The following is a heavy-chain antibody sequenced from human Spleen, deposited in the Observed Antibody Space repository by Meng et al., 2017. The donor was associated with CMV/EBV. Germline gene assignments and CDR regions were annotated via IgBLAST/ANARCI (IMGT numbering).Heavy chain of an antibody. CDR3: ARDGRDYSNSLGWFDP. V-gene: IGHV1-69*04. D-gene: IGHD4-11*01. J-gene: IGHJ5*02. CDR2: IIPILGIA. CDR1: GGTFSSYT. Sequence: SVKVSCKASGGTFSSYTISWVRQAPGQGLEWMGRIIPILGIANYAQKFQGRVTITADKSTSTAYMELSSLRSEDTAVYYCARDGRDYSNSLGWFDPWGQGTLVTVSS.